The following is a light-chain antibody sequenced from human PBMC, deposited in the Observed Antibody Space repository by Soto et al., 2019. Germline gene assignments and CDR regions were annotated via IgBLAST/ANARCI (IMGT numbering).Light chain of an antibody. CDR3: QSYDTSLSGSEV. V-gene: IGLV1-44*01. CDR1: SSNIGSNT. Sequence: QSVLTQPPSASGTPGQRVSISCSGSSSNIGSNTVNWYQQLPGTAPKLVIYSNNQRPSGVPDRFSGSKSGTSASLAISGLQSEDEADYYCQSYDTSLSGSEVFGTGTKVTVL. J-gene: IGLJ1*01. CDR2: SNN.